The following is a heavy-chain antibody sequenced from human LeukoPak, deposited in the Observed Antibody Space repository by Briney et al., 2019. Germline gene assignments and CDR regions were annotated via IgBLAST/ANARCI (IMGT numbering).Heavy chain of an antibody. CDR3: ARDYHGTGSLTTFDY. CDR1: GYTFSNYY. D-gene: IGHD3-10*01. CDR2: INPSGTT. Sequence: ASVKVSCKASGYTFSNYYMHWVRQAPGQGLEWMGIINPSGTTSSAQKFQGRVTMTSDTSTSTVDMELSSLRSEDTAVYYCARDYHGTGSLTTFDYRGQGTLVTVSS. J-gene: IGHJ4*02. V-gene: IGHV1-46*01.